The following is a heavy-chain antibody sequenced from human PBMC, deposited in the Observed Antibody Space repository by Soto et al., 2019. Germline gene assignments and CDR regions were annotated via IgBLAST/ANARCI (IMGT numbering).Heavy chain of an antibody. CDR2: IYYSGST. D-gene: IGHD5-12*01. CDR1: GGSISRSTYY. V-gene: IGHV4-39*01. Sequence: SETLSLTCTVSGGSISRSTYYWGWIRQPPGKGLEWIGSIYYSGSTYYRPSLKSRVTISVDTSKNQFSLKLSSVTAADTAVYYCARHHGPTTSENWFDPWGQGTLVTVSS. J-gene: IGHJ5*02. CDR3: ARHHGPTTSENWFDP.